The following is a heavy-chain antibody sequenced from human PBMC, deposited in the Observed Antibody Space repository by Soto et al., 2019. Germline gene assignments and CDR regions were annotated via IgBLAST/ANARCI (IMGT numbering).Heavy chain of an antibody. Sequence: PSETLSLTCTVSGGSISSGGYYWSWIRQHPGKGLEWIGYIYYSGSTYYNPSLKSRVTISVDTSKNQFSLKLSSVTAADTAVYYCARGSYYDSSGYNGPWGQGTLVTVSS. V-gene: IGHV4-31*03. CDR3: ARGSYYDSSGYNGP. D-gene: IGHD3-22*01. CDR1: GGSISSGGYY. CDR2: IYYSGST. J-gene: IGHJ5*02.